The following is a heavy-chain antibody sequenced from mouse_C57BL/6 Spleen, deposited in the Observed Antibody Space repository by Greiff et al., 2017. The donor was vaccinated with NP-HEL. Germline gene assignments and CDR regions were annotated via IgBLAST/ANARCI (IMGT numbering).Heavy chain of an antibody. D-gene: IGHD2-1*01. Sequence: VQLQQSGPELVKPGASVKIPCKASGYTFTDYNMDWVKQSHGKSLEWIGDINPNNGGTIYNQKFKGKATLTVDKSSSTAYMELRSLTSEDTAVYYCARRGNGNYDAMDYWGQGTSVTVSS. CDR1: GYTFTDYN. J-gene: IGHJ4*01. V-gene: IGHV1-18*01. CDR3: ARRGNGNYDAMDY. CDR2: INPNNGGT.